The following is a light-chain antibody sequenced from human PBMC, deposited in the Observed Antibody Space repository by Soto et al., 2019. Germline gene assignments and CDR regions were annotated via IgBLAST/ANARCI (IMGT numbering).Light chain of an antibody. CDR3: CSYAGSSSHVV. Sequence: QSALTQPASVSGSPGQSITISCTGTSSDVGSYNLVSWYQQHPGKAPKLMIYEGSKRPSGVSNRFSGSKSGNTASLTISGLQAEDEADYYWCSYAGSSSHVVLGGGTKLTVL. CDR2: EGS. V-gene: IGLV2-23*01. CDR1: SSDVGSYNL. J-gene: IGLJ2*01.